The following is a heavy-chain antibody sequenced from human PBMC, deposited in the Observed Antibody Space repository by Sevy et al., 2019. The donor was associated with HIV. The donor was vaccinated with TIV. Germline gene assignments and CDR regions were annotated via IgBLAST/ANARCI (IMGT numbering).Heavy chain of an antibody. J-gene: IGHJ6*02. CDR2: IYWDEDK. Sequence: SGPTLVNPTQTLTLTCTFSGFSLSTAGVGVGWIRQPPGKALECLALIYWDEDKRYRTSLRSRLTINKDLSKNQVVLTMTNMDPVDTATYYCVHSRMRGNGMDVWGQGTTVTVSS. CDR1: GFSLSTAGVG. V-gene: IGHV2-5*02. CDR3: VHSRMRGNGMDV.